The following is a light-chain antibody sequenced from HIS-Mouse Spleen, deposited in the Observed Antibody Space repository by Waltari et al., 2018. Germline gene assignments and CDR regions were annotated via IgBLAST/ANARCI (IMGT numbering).Light chain of an antibody. CDR1: NMGRKK. J-gene: IGLJ2*01. CDR2: DDS. Sequence: SYVLTQPPSVSVAPGKTARITCGGNNMGRKKCHWYQQKPGQAPGLVVYDDSDRPSGIPERFSGSNSGNTATLTISRVEAGDEADYYCQVWDSSSDHVVFGGGTKLTVL. V-gene: IGLV3-21*03. CDR3: QVWDSSSDHVV.